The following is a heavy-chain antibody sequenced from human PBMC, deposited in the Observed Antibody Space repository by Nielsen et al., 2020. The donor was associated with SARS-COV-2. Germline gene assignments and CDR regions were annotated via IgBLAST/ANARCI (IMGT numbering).Heavy chain of an antibody. J-gene: IGHJ6*02. CDR2: ISYDGSNK. Sequence: GESLKISCAASGFTFSSYAMSWVRQAPGKGLEWVAVISYDGSNKYYADSVKGRFTISRDNSKNTLYLQMNSLRAEDTAVYYCAKVLHRYYDILTGYPYYYGMDVWGQGTTVTVSS. CDR3: AKVLHRYYDILTGYPYYYGMDV. D-gene: IGHD3-9*01. V-gene: IGHV3-30*18. CDR1: GFTFSSYA.